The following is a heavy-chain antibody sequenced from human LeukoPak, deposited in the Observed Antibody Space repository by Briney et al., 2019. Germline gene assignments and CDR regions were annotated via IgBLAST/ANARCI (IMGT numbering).Heavy chain of an antibody. CDR1: GFTFSSYS. CDR3: ARDLPELGLGGYYFDY. Sequence: TGGSLRLSCAASGFTFSSYSMNWVRQAPGKGLEWVSSISSSSYIYYADSVKGRFTISRDNAKNSLYLQMNSLRAEDTAVYYCARDLPELGLGGYYFDYWGQGTLVTVSS. J-gene: IGHJ4*02. V-gene: IGHV3-21*01. CDR2: ISSSSYI. D-gene: IGHD1-14*01.